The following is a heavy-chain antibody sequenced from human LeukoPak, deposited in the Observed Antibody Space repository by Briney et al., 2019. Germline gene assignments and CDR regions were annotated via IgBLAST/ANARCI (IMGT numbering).Heavy chain of an antibody. CDR1: GFTFSSYG. Sequence: GGSLRLSCAASGFTFSSYGMHWVRQAPGKGLEWEAVIWYDGSNKYYADSVKGRFTISRDNSKNTLYLQMNSLRAEDTAVYYCARDSLRFLEWLRYGMDVWGQGTTVTVSS. CDR2: IWYDGSNK. CDR3: ARDSLRFLEWLRYGMDV. J-gene: IGHJ6*02. V-gene: IGHV3-33*01. D-gene: IGHD3-3*01.